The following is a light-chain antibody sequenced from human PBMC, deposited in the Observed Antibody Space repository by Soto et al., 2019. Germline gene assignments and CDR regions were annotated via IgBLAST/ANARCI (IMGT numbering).Light chain of an antibody. V-gene: IGLV3-10*01. CDR1: ALSIKY. J-gene: IGLJ3*02. Sequence: SYELTQAPSVSVSPGQAARITCSGDALSIKYAYWYQQKSGQAPVLVIYEDNKRPSGIPERFSGSSSGTVVTLTISGAQVEVEADYYCCSTDSGGNHWVFGGGTKVTVL. CDR3: CSTDSGGNHWV. CDR2: EDN.